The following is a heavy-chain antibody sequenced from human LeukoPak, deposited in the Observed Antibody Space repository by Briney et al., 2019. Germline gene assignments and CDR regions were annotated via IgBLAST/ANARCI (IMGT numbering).Heavy chain of an antibody. CDR3: ASGGVFDY. D-gene: IGHD3-16*01. V-gene: IGHV3-33*03. CDR2: IWYDGSNK. CDR1: GFTFSSYG. Sequence: GRSLRLSCAASGFTFSSYGMHWVREAPGKGLVGVAVIWYDGSNKYYADSVKGRFIISRDNAKNSLYLQMNSLRAEDTAVYYCASGGVFDYWGQGTLVTVSS. J-gene: IGHJ4*02.